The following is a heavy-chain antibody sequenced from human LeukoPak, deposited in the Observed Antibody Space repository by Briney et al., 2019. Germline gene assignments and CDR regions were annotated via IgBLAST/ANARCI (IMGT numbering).Heavy chain of an antibody. Sequence: PGGSLRLSCAASGFTFSNYWMHWVRQAPGKGLEWVSSISSSSSYIYYADSVKGRFTISRDNAKNSLYLQMNSLRAEDTAVYYCARDFPTDIVVVVAATGWFDPWGQGTLVTVSS. V-gene: IGHV3-21*01. D-gene: IGHD2-15*01. J-gene: IGHJ5*02. CDR2: ISSSSSYI. CDR3: ARDFPTDIVVVVAATGWFDP. CDR1: GFTFSNYW.